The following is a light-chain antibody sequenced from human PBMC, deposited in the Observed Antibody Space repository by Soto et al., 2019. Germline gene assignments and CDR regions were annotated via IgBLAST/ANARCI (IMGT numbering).Light chain of an antibody. CDR3: QSADSSGRV. V-gene: IGLV3-25*03. J-gene: IGLJ3*02. Sequence: SYELTQPPSVSVSPGQTARITCSGDALLKQYAYWYQQKPGQAPVLVIYKDSERPSGIPERFSGSSSGTTVTLTISGVQAEDEADYYCQSADSSGRVFGGGTKLTVL. CDR1: ALLKQY. CDR2: KDS.